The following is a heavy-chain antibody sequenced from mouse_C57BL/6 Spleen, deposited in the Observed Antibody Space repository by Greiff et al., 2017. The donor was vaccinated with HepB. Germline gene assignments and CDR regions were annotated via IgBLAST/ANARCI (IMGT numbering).Heavy chain of an antibody. V-gene: IGHV5-4*01. J-gene: IGHJ2*01. CDR1: GFTFSSYA. Sequence: EVKLMESGGGLVKPGGSLKLSCAASGFTFSSYAMSWVRQTPEKRLEWVATISDGGSYTYYPDNVKGRFTISRDNAKNNLYLQMSHLKSEDTAMYYCAREEIQYYFDYWGQGTTLTVSS. CDR3: AREEIQYYFDY. CDR2: ISDGGSYT.